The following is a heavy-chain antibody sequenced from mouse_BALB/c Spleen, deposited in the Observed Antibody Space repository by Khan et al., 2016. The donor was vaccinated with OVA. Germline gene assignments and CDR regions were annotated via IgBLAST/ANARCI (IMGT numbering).Heavy chain of an antibody. V-gene: IGHV9-3-1*01. J-gene: IGHJ4*01. CDR1: GYTFTNYG. Sequence: QIQLVQSGPELKKPGETVKISCKASGYTFTNYGMNWVKQAPGKALKWMGRISTYTGEPTYADDFKGRFAFSLETSASTAYLQINNLKNEDTATYFCTRPPHFSYVLVYWGQGTSVTVSA. CDR2: ISTYTGEP. CDR3: TRPPHFSYVLVY.